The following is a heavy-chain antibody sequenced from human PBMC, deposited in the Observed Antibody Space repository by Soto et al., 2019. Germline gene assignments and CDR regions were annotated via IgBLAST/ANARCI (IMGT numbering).Heavy chain of an antibody. CDR1: GYPLTSYY. CDR2: INPGGGST. Sequence: GXSVKVSCKASGYPLTSYYIHWVRQAPGHGLEWMAIINPGGGSTDYAQKFQGRVTLTSDTSTSTVHMELSSLRYEDTAVYYCARPGITRETGYHFGMDVWGQGTTVTVSS. V-gene: IGHV1-46*01. D-gene: IGHD1-1*01. J-gene: IGHJ6*02. CDR3: ARPGITRETGYHFGMDV.